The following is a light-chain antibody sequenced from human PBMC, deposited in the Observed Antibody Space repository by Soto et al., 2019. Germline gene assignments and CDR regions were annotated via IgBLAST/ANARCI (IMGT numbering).Light chain of an antibody. J-gene: IGKJ1*01. CDR1: QSISSW. CDR2: EAS. CDR3: QHYKESST. V-gene: IGKV1-5*03. Sequence: DIQMTQSPSTLSASVGDRVTITCRASQSISSWLAWYQQKPGKAPKLLIYEASSSEIGVPPRFSGSGFGTGFPLTIRSLQPDDFATFYCQHYKESSTFGQGTRLEIK.